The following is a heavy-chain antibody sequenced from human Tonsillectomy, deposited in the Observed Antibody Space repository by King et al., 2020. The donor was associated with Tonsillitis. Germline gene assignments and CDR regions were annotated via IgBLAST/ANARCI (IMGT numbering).Heavy chain of an antibody. CDR3: ARDSVSGGSLDDAFDI. J-gene: IGHJ3*02. CDR2: ISSSSSYI. CDR1: GFTFSSYS. Sequence: VQLVESGGGLVKPGGSLRLSCAASGFTFSSYSMNWVRQAPGKGLEWVSSISSSSSYIYYADSVKGRFTISRDNAKNSLYLQMNSLRAEDTAVYYCARDSVSGGSLDDAFDIWGQGTMVTVSS. V-gene: IGHV3-21*01. D-gene: IGHD2-15*01.